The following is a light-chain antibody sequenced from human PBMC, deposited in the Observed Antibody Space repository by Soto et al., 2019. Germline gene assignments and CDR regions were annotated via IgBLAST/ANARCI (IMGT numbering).Light chain of an antibody. Sequence: DIQMTQFPSTLSAYVSYMVSITWRSSQSIRSWLAWYQQKPGKAPKLLIYKASNLETGFPSQFSGSGSGTEFTLSISSLQPDDFGTYYCREYNAYSMNFGQGTRLENK. J-gene: IGKJ5*01. CDR3: REYNAYSMN. V-gene: IGKV1-5*03. CDR1: QSIRSW. CDR2: KAS.